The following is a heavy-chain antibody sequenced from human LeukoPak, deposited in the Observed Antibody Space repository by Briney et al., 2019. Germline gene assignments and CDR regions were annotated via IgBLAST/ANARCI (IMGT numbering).Heavy chain of an antibody. J-gene: IGHJ4*02. CDR2: ISSDGTNE. CDR1: GFTFSSYT. D-gene: IGHD2-21*02. Sequence: PGGSLRLSCAASGFTFSSYTIHWVRQAPGKGLEWVAVISSDGTNEYYADSVKGRFTISRDNSKNTLYLQMSSLRAEDTAVYYCARGAYEIVVVTAPTYWGQGTLVTVSS. CDR3: ARGAYEIVVVTAPTY. V-gene: IGHV3-30-3*01.